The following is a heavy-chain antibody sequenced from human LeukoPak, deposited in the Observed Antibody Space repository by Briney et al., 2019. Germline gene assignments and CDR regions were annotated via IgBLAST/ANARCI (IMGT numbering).Heavy chain of an antibody. CDR2: IYSGGST. CDR1: GFTVSSNY. D-gene: IGHD5-18*01. V-gene: IGHV3-53*01. CDR3: ARGGHGGYSYAGYYFDY. J-gene: IGHJ4*02. Sequence: GGSLRLSCAASGFTVSSNYMSWVRQAPGKGLEWVSVIYSGGSTYYADSVKGRFTISRDNSKNTLYLQMNSLRVEDTAVYYCARGGHGGYSYAGYYFDYWGQGTLVTVSS.